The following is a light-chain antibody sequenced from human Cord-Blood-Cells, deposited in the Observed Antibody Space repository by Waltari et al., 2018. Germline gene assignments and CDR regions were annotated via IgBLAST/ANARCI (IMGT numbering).Light chain of an antibody. CDR1: QSVSSSY. Sequence: IVLTPSPGTLSVSPGDRTTLSCRASQSVSSSYLAWYQQKPGAAPRHLTYGASSRATVIPDRFIGSGSGTDFTLTISSLEPEDFAVYYFQQYGSSPTFGQGTKVEIK. CDR2: GAS. V-gene: IGKV3-20*01. J-gene: IGKJ1*01. CDR3: QQYGSSPT.